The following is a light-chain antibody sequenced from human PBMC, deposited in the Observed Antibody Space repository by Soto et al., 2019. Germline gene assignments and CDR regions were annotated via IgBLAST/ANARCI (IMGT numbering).Light chain of an antibody. J-gene: IGKJ5*01. CDR3: QQRYRWPPIT. Sequence: EVVLTQSPATLSLSPGERATLSCRASESVFGYLAWYQHKPGQAPRLLIYDASNRATGVPARFSGSGSGTDFTLTFSSLEPEDFVVYYCQQRYRWPPITFGQGTRLDNK. CDR2: DAS. V-gene: IGKV3-11*01. CDR1: ESVFGY.